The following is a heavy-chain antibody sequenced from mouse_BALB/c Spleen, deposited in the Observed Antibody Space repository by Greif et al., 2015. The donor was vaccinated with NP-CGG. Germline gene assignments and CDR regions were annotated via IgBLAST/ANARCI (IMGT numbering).Heavy chain of an antibody. Sequence: EVQLQQSGPELVKPGASVKISCKTSGYTFTEYTMHWVKQSHGKSLEWMGGINPNNGGTSYNQKFKGKATLTVDKSSSTAYIELRSRTSEDSAVYYCARLTGTRAMDYWGQGTSVTFSS. CDR2: INPNNGGT. CDR3: ARLTGTRAMDY. CDR1: GYTFTEYT. D-gene: IGHD4-1*01. J-gene: IGHJ4*01. V-gene: IGHV1-18*01.